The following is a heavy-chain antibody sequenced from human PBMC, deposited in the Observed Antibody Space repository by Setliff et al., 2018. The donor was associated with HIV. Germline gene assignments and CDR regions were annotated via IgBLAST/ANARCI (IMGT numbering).Heavy chain of an antibody. D-gene: IGHD1-26*01. J-gene: IGHJ4*02. V-gene: IGHV3-7*05. Sequence: LRLSCAASGFTFSTYWMSWVRQAPGKGLEWVANIKQDGSEKNYMDTVKGRFTISRDNAKNSLYLQMNSLRVEDTAVYYCATDCAVVGGTGSLDSWGQGTLVTVSS. CDR1: GFTFSTYW. CDR3: ATDCAVVGGTGSLDS. CDR2: IKQDGSEK.